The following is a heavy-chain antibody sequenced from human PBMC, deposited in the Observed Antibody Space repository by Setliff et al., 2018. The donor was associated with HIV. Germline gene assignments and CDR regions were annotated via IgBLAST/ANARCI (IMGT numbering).Heavy chain of an antibody. CDR2: ISSSGSTI. V-gene: IGHV3-48*03. D-gene: IGHD3-22*01. CDR3: VRLITAFTSSWPDYYYYDSDV. Sequence: GGSLRLSCAASGFTFSSYAMSWVRQAPGKGLEWVSYISSSGSTIYYADSVKGRFTISRDNAKNSLYLHMNSLRAEDTAVYYCVRLITAFTSSWPDYYYYDSDVWGQGTTVTVSS. J-gene: IGHJ6*02. CDR1: GFTFSSYA.